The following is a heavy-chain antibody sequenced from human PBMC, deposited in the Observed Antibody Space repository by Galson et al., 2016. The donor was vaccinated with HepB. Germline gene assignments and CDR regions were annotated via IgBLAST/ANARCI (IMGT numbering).Heavy chain of an antibody. Sequence: SLRLSCAASGFTFSDYYMSWIRQAPGKGLEWVSYLSSLSNTIYYADSVKGRFTISRDNAKNTLYLEMNSLRAEDTAVYYCARAPPLPATVGGYDSWGQGILVTVSS. V-gene: IGHV3-11*04. J-gene: IGHJ4*02. CDR1: GFTFSDYY. CDR3: ARAPPLPATVGGYDS. CDR2: LSSLSNTI. D-gene: IGHD2-2*01.